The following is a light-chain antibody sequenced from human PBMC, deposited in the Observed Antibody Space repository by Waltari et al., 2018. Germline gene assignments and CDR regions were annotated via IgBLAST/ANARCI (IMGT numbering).Light chain of an antibody. Sequence: DIVLTQSPDFQSVTPKEKVTITCRASQNIGSSLHWYQQKPDQPPKLLIRFASQSFSGAASGFSGSGSGTDFTLTINSLEAEDAATYYCHQSGILPRTFGQGAKVEV. CDR3: HQSGILPRT. V-gene: IGKV6-21*01. CDR2: FAS. J-gene: IGKJ1*01. CDR1: QNIGSS.